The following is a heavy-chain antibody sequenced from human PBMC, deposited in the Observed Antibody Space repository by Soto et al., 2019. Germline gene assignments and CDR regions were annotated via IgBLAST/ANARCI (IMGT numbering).Heavy chain of an antibody. D-gene: IGHD6-19*01. CDR1: GGSIRSYY. Sequence: SETLSLTCTVSGGSIRSYYWSWIRQPPGKGLEWIGYVYYSGSTNYNPSLKSRVTISVDTSKNQFSLKLSSVTAADTAVYYCGSGWYGYFDYWGLGTLVTVPQ. V-gene: IGHV4-59*01. J-gene: IGHJ4*02. CDR3: GSGWYGYFDY. CDR2: VYYSGST.